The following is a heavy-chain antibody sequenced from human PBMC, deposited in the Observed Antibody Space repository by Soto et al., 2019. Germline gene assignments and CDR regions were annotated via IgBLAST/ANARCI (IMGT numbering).Heavy chain of an antibody. CDR3: AKGSPILWFGELLREYYMDV. CDR2: ISGSGGST. D-gene: IGHD3-10*01. J-gene: IGHJ6*03. V-gene: IGHV3-23*01. CDR1: GFTFSSYA. Sequence: GGSLRLSCAASGFTFSSYAMSWVRQAPGKGLEWVSAISGSGGSTYYADSVKGRFTISRDNSKNTLYLQMNSLRAEDTAVYYCAKGSPILWFGELLREYYMDVWGKGTTVTVSS.